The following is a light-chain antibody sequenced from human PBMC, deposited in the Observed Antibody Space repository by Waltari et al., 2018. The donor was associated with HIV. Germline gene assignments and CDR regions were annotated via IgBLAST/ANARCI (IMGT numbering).Light chain of an antibody. CDR1: TSNIGANY. Sequence: QSVLSQPPSMSGAPGQRVTLPCSGNTSNIGANYVYWFKHGPDAAPTLFIFSKERRPSGVPGLGSGSKAGTSAYLASSGLRPEDEADYDCATWDDNLNTYVFGPGTRLSVL. V-gene: IGLV1-47*01. J-gene: IGLJ1*01. CDR3: ATWDDNLNTYV. CDR2: SKE.